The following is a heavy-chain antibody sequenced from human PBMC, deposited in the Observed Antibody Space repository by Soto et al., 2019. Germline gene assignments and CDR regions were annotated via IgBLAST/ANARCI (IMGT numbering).Heavy chain of an antibody. Sequence: QLQLQESGPGLVKPSATLSLTCTVSGGSISSSSYYWGWIRQPPGKGLEWIGSIYYSGSTYYNPSLKSRVTISVDTSKNQFSLKLSSVTAADTAVYYCARHYTDSSSWYPTYYYYYMDVWGKGTTVTVSS. CDR3: ARHYTDSSSWYPTYYYYYMDV. CDR2: IYYSGST. V-gene: IGHV4-39*01. J-gene: IGHJ6*03. D-gene: IGHD6-13*01. CDR1: GGSISSSSYY.